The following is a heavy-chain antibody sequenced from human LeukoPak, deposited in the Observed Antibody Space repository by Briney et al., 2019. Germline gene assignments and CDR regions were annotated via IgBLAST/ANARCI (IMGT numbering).Heavy chain of an antibody. CDR2: INPTAGST. CDR3: ARDRIAADY. J-gene: IGHJ4*02. CDR1: GYTFTSYY. Sequence: ASVKVSCKTSGYTFTSYYIHWVRQAPGQELEWMGIINPTAGSTTYAQKFQGRVTMTRDTSTSTVYMELSGLTSEDTAVDYCARDRIAADYWGQGTLVTVSS. V-gene: IGHV1-46*01. D-gene: IGHD6-13*01.